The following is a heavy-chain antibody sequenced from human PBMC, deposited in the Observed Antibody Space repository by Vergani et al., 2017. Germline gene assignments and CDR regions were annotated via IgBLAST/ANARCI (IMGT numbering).Heavy chain of an antibody. Sequence: QVQLVQSGAEVKKPGASVKVSCKASGYTFTGYYMHWVRQAPGQGLEWMGWINPNSGGTNYAQKFQGRVTMTRDTSISTAYMELSRLRSDDTAVYYCARDWAVAVIGDGNWFDPWGQGTLVTVSS. CDR3: ARDWAVAVIGDGNWFDP. J-gene: IGHJ5*02. CDR2: INPNSGGT. D-gene: IGHD6-19*01. V-gene: IGHV1-2*02. CDR1: GYTFTGYY.